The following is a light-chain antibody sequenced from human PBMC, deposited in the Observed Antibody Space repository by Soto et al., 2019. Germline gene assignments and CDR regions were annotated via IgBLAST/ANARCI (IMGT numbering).Light chain of an antibody. Sequence: QSALTQPPSASGSPGQSVTIPCTGTSSDVGGYNYVSWYQQHPGRAPKLMIYEVSKRPSGVPDRFSGSKSGNTASLTVSGLQTVDEADYYCSSYAGSNNQVFGTGTKVTVL. J-gene: IGLJ1*01. CDR2: EVS. CDR3: SSYAGSNNQV. V-gene: IGLV2-8*01. CDR1: SSDVGGYNY.